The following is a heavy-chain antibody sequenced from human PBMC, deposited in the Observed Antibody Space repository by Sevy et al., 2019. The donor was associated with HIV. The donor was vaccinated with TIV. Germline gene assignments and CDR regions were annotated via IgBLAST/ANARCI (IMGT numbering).Heavy chain of an antibody. CDR2: ISGSGGSK. CDR1: GFTFSSYA. V-gene: IGHV3-23*01. J-gene: IGHJ6*03. CDR3: AKDGFKPSVGDENYYYYYMDV. Sequence: GGSLRLSCAASGFTFSSYAMSWVRQAPGKGLEWVSAISGSGGSKYYADSGKGRFTTPGDNSKNTLYLQMNSRRAEDTAVYYCAKDGFKPSVGDENYYYYYMDVWGKGTTVTVSS. D-gene: IGHD3-16*01.